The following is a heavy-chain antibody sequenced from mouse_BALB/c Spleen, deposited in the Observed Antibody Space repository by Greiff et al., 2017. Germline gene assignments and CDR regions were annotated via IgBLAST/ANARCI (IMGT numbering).Heavy chain of an antibody. V-gene: IGHV5-17*02. CDR2: ISSGSSTI. J-gene: IGHJ3*01. Sequence: ESGGGLVQPGGSRKLSCAASGFTLSSFGMHWVRQAPEKGLEWVAYISSGSSTIYYADTVKGRFTISRDNPKNTLFLQMTSQRSEDTAMYYCARGGYYDYDGGAWFAYWGQGTLVTVSA. CDR1: GFTLSSFG. CDR3: ARGGYYDYDGGAWFAY. D-gene: IGHD2-4*01.